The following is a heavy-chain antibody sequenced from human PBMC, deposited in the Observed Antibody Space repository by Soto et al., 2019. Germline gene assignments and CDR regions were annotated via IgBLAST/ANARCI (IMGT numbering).Heavy chain of an antibody. V-gene: IGHV3-43*01. CDR1: GFTFDDYA. CDR2: ISWDGGFT. J-gene: IGHJ4*02. Sequence: GGSLRLSCAASGFTFDDYAMHWVRQAPGKGLEWVSLISWDGGFTYYADSVKGRFTISRDNSKNSLYLQMNSLTTEDTALYYCAKDVGVNRGYDYVWFPFDYWGLGTLVSVSS. D-gene: IGHD3-16*01. CDR3: AKDVGVNRGYDYVWFPFDY.